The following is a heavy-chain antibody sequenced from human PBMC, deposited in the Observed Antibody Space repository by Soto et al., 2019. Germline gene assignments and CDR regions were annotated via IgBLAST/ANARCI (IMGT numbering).Heavy chain of an antibody. D-gene: IGHD3-10*01. CDR1: GGSISSSSYY. V-gene: IGHV4-39*01. CDR3: ARQGYYYGSGSYYKFDY. CDR2: IYYSGST. J-gene: IGHJ4*02. Sequence: SETLSLTCTVSGGSISSSSYYWGWIRQPPGKGLEWIASIYYSGSTNYNPSLKSRVTISVDTSKNQFSLKLSSVTAADTAVYYCARQGYYYGSGSYYKFDYWGQGTLVTVSS.